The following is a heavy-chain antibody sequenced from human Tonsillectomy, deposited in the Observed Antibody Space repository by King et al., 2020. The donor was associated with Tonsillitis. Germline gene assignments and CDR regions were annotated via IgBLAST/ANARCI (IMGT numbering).Heavy chain of an antibody. CDR1: GFTFSSFA. Sequence: VQLVESGGGLVRPGGSLRLSCAASGFTFSSFALQWVRQAPGKGLEWVTIIYSGGSRIDYADSVKGRFTISRDDSRNTLYLQMNSLRAEDTAVYYCAKYLGNDAFDYWGQGTLVTVSS. V-gene: IGHV3-23*03. D-gene: IGHD2-8*01. J-gene: IGHJ4*02. CDR3: AKYLGNDAFDY. CDR2: IYSGGSRI.